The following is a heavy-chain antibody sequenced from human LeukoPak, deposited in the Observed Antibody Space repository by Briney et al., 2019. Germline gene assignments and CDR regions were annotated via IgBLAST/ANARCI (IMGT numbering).Heavy chain of an antibody. Sequence: GGSLRLSCAASGFTFSSYSMNWVRQAPGKGLEWVSYISSSSSTIYYADSVKGRFTISRDNAKNSLYLQMNSLRAEDTAVYYCARVYYDILTGYSPLNYYYYMDVWGKGTTVTVSS. CDR1: GFTFSSYS. D-gene: IGHD3-9*01. J-gene: IGHJ6*03. CDR3: ARVYYDILTGYSPLNYYYYMDV. CDR2: ISSSSSTI. V-gene: IGHV3-48*01.